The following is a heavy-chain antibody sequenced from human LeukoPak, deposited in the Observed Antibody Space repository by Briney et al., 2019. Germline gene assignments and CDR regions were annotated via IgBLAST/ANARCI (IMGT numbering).Heavy chain of an antibody. CDR1: GFSSSNSA. J-gene: IGHJ4*02. CDR3: ANSPLDDRPRLDY. CDR2: LSSGGGST. Sequence: GGSLRLSCAPPGFSSSNSATSSVRQAPGKGPEWVSALSSGGGSTYYADSVKGRFTISRDNSKNTLYLQMSTLRAEDTAVYYCANSPLDDRPRLDYWGLGTLVTVSS. D-gene: IGHD6-6*01. V-gene: IGHV3-23*01.